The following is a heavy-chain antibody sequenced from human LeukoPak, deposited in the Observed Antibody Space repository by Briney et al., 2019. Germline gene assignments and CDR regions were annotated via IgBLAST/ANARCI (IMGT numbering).Heavy chain of an antibody. J-gene: IGHJ4*02. CDR3: AKGVSSSWRGYFDY. V-gene: IGHV3-23*01. D-gene: IGHD6-13*01. CDR1: GFTFRIYV. CDR2: ISGTGGST. Sequence: GGSLRLSCAASGFTFRIYVMSWVRQAPGKGLEWVSDISGTGGSTYYADSVKGRFTSSRDNSKNTLYLQMNSLKGEDTAVYYFAKGVSSSWRGYFDYWGQGTLGTVSS.